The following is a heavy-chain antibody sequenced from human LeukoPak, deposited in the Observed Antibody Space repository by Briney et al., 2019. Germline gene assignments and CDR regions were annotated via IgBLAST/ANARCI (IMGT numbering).Heavy chain of an antibody. J-gene: IGHJ4*02. Sequence: PSETLSLTCTVSGGSISSYYWSWIRQPPGKGLEWIGYIYYSGSTNYNPSLKSRVTISVDTSKNQFSLKLSSVTAADTAVYYCARVEVDSSVDYWGQGTLVTVSS. CDR1: GGSISSYY. CDR3: ARVEVDSSVDY. D-gene: IGHD3-22*01. CDR2: IYYSGST. V-gene: IGHV4-59*01.